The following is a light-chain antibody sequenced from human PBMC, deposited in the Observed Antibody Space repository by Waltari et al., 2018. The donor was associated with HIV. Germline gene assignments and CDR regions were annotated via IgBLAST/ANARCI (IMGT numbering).Light chain of an antibody. V-gene: IGKV3-20*01. CDR1: RSVSSNY. Sequence: ENVLTQSPGTLSLSPGERATLSCRASRSVSSNYLTWYQQRPGQAPRLLIYAASTRATAIPYRFSGSGSGTDCTLTISRLEPEDFAVYYCQQYGTSPYTFGQGTKVEI. CDR3: QQYGTSPYT. J-gene: IGKJ2*01. CDR2: AAS.